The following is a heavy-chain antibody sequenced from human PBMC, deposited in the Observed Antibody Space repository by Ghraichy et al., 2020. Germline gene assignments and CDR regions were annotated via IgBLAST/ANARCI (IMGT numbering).Heavy chain of an antibody. J-gene: IGHJ4*02. Sequence: ASVKVPCKASGYTFINYGVNWVRQAPGQGLEWMGWISAYNGNTYYGQKFQGRVTLTTDASANTAYMELRSLRSDDTAVYYCARESDSSLDSFDYWGQGALVTVSS. CDR1: GYTFINYG. V-gene: IGHV1-18*01. CDR3: ARESDSSLDSFDY. CDR2: ISAYNGNT. D-gene: IGHD3-22*01.